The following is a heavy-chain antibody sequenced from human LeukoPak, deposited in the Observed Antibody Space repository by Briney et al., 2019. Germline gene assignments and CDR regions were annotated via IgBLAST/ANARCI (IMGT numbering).Heavy chain of an antibody. CDR3: ARGWFGEFYPYYFDY. J-gene: IGHJ4*02. CDR2: ISGSGGGT. V-gene: IGHV3-23*01. Sequence: GGSLRLSCAASGFTFSSYAMSWVRQAPGKGLEWVSAISGSGGGTYYADSVKGRFTISRDNSKNTLYLQMNSLRAEDTAVYYCARGWFGEFYPYYFDYWGQGTLVTVSS. CDR1: GFTFSSYA. D-gene: IGHD3-10*01.